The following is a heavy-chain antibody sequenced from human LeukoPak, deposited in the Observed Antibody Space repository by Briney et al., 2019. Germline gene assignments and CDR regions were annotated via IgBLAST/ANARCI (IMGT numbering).Heavy chain of an antibody. Sequence: GGSLRLSCAASGFTFSSYLMSWVRQAPGKGLEWVAHIKQDGSEKYYMDSVKGRFTISRDNAKNSVYLQMNSLRAEDTAVYYCAREMGGSYGGHFDYWGQGTLVTVSS. CDR1: GFTFSSYL. CDR2: IKQDGSEK. V-gene: IGHV3-7*01. D-gene: IGHD1-26*01. CDR3: AREMGGSYGGHFDY. J-gene: IGHJ4*02.